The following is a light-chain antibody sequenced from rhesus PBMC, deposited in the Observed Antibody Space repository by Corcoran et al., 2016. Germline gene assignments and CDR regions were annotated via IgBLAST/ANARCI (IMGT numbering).Light chain of an antibody. J-gene: IGLJ1*01. CDR1: SSDVGAYNY. Sequence: QAAPTQPPSVSGSPGQSVTISCTGTSSDVGAYNYVSWYQQHPGKAPKLMIYGVSKRPSGVSDRFSGSKSGNTASLTISGLQAEDEADYYCCSYTTSTTYIFGAGTRLTV. CDR2: GVS. CDR3: CSYTTSTTYI. V-gene: IGLV2S7*01.